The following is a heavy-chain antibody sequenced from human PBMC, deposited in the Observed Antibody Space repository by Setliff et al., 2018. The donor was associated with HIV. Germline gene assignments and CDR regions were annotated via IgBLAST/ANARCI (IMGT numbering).Heavy chain of an antibody. CDR3: ARQLTTLDYFDY. Sequence: TSETLSLTCAVSGYFISSGYYWGWIRQPPGKGLEWIGSLSHVGGTYYNPSLKSRVTISIDTSMNQFSLRLTSVTAADTAVYYCARQLTTLDYFDYWGQGTLVTVSS. J-gene: IGHJ4*02. D-gene: IGHD4-17*01. CDR2: LSHVGGT. V-gene: IGHV4-38-2*01. CDR1: GYFISSGYY.